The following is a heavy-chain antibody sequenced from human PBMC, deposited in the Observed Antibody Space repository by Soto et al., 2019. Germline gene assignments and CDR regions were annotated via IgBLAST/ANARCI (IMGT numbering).Heavy chain of an antibody. CDR3: ARGQGTGGFDY. CDR1: GGSSSGYY. Sequence: SETLSLTCAVYGGSSSGYYSSWIRQPPGKGLEWIGEINHSGSTNYNPSLKSRVTISVDTSKNQSSLSLSSVTAEDTAVYYCARGQGTGGFDYWGQGTLVTVSS. V-gene: IGHV4-34*01. CDR2: INHSGST. J-gene: IGHJ4*02. D-gene: IGHD1-1*01.